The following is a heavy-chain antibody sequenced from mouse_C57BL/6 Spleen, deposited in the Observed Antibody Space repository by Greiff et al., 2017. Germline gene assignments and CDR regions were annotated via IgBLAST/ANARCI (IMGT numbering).Heavy chain of an antibody. Sequence: EVMLVESGGGLVKPGGSLKLSCAASGFTFSSYAMSWVRQTPEKRLEWVATISDGGSYTYYPDNVKGRFTIFRDNAKNNLYLQMSHLKSEDTAMYYCARDYDYSAWFAYWGQGTLVTVSA. V-gene: IGHV5-4*01. J-gene: IGHJ3*01. CDR3: ARDYDYSAWFAY. CDR1: GFTFSSYA. D-gene: IGHD2-4*01. CDR2: ISDGGSYT.